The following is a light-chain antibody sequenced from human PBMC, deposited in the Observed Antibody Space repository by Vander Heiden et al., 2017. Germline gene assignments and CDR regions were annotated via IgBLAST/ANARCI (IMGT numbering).Light chain of an antibody. V-gene: IGLV1-44*01. CDR1: RSNNAPHS. Sequence: QSVLTQPPSASRTPGQRVTISCSGSRSNNAPHSVHWYQQLPGTAPNLLIYANNQRPSGVPARFSGSKSGTSASLAIRGLQSADEADYYCAVWDDSLNGWVFGGGTKLTVL. CDR2: ANN. J-gene: IGLJ3*02. CDR3: AVWDDSLNGWV.